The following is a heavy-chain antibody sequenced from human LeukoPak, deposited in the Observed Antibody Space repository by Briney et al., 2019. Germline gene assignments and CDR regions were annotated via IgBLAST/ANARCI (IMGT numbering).Heavy chain of an antibody. Sequence: ASVKVSCKASGYTFTSYDINWVRQATGQGLEWMGWMNPNSGNTGYAQKFQGRVTMTRNTSISTAYMELSSLRSEDTAVYYCARGGVYYYDSSGYADYWGQGTLVTVSS. CDR2: MNPNSGNT. V-gene: IGHV1-8*01. CDR3: ARGGVYYYDSSGYADY. CDR1: GYTFTSYD. J-gene: IGHJ4*02. D-gene: IGHD3-22*01.